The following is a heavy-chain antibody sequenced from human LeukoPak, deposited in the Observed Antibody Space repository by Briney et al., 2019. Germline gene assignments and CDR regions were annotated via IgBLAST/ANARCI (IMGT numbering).Heavy chain of an antibody. CDR3: ARTGYCSGGSCYSDY. D-gene: IGHD2-15*01. J-gene: IGHJ4*02. CDR2: IYHSGTT. Sequence: KTSGTLFLTCAVSAYSISSGYHWAWIRQPPGKGLEWIGSIYHSGTTYYNPSLKSRVTISVDTSKNQFSLKLSSVTAADTAVYYCARTGYCSGGSCYSDYWGQGTLVTVSS. CDR1: AYSISSGYH. V-gene: IGHV4-38-2*01.